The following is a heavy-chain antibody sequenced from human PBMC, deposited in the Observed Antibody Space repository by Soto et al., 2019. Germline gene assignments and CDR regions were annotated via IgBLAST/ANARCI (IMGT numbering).Heavy chain of an antibody. CDR2: IYHSGST. CDR3: ARHGSSWQTFDY. V-gene: IGHV4-30-2*01. J-gene: IGHJ4*02. Sequence: SETLSLTCAVSGGSISSGGYSWSWIRQPPGKGLEWIGYIYHSGSTYYNPSLKSRVTISVDRSKNQFSLKLSSVTAADTAVYYGARHGSSWQTFDYWGQGTLVTVSS. CDR1: GGSISSGGYS. D-gene: IGHD6-13*01.